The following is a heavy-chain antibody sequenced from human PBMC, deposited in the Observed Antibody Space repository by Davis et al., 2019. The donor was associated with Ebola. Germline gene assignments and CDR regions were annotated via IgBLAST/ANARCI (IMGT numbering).Heavy chain of an antibody. CDR2: IRSKTFGGTA. CDR3: SSLYTDYWVFDL. V-gene: IGHV3-49*04. D-gene: IGHD4-11*01. CDR1: DFNFGDST. Sequence: GESLKISCATIDFNFGDSTISWVRQAPGKGLEWVAFIRSKTFGGTAEYAASVDGRFTVSRDDSNNIAHLQLNSLKSEDTAVYYCSSLYTDYWVFDLWGQGTVVTVSS. J-gene: IGHJ3*01.